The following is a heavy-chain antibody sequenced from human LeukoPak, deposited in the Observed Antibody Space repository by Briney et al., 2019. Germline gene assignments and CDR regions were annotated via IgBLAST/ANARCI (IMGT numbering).Heavy chain of an antibody. CDR1: GFIFSSYA. Sequence: GGSLRLSCAASGFIFSSYAMSWDRQAPGKGLEWVSAISGSGGSTYYADSVKGRFTISRDNSKNTLYLQMNSLRAEDTAVYYCARGGPTNWYYYYSSVFLDFWGQGPLVTVPP. D-gene: IGHD3-22*01. V-gene: IGHV3-23*01. CDR2: ISGSGGST. J-gene: IGHJ4*02. CDR3: ARGGPTNWYYYYSSVFLDF.